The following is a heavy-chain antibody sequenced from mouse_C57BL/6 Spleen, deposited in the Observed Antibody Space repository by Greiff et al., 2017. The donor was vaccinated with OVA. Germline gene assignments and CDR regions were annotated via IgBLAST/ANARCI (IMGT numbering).Heavy chain of an antibody. Sequence: VQLVESGPELVKPGASVKISCKASGYAFSSSWMNWVKQRPGKGLEWIGRIYPGDGDTNYNGKFKGKATLTADKSSSTAYMQLSSLTSEDSAVYFCARWDGTWFAYWGQGTLVTVSA. CDR1: GYAFSSSW. CDR2: IYPGDGDT. J-gene: IGHJ3*01. V-gene: IGHV1-82*01. D-gene: IGHD4-1*01. CDR3: ARWDGTWFAY.